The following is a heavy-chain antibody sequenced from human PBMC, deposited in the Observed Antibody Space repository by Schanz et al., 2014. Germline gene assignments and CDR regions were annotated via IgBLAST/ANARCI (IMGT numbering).Heavy chain of an antibody. V-gene: IGHV3-23*01. CDR1: GFTFFGSFA. D-gene: IGHD2-15*01. CDR2: MSGSGSTA. Sequence: EVQLLESGGGLVQPGGSLRLSCVASGFTFFGSFAMSWVRQAPGKGLEWVSGMSGSGSTADYADSVKGRFTISRDNAKNTFYLHMNSLRNEDTAVYFCATENWWTVEKWGQGTLVTVSS. CDR3: ATENWWTVEK. J-gene: IGHJ4*02.